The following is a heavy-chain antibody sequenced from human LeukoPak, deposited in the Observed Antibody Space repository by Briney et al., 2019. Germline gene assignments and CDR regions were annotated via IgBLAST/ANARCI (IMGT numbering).Heavy chain of an antibody. CDR2: IWYDGSNK. Sequence: TGGSLRLSCAASGFTFSSYGMHWVRQAPGKGLEWVAVIWYDGSNKYYADSVKGRFTISRDNSKNTLYLQMNSLRAEDTAVYYCAKDSGRGTEGYFDYWGQGTLVTVSS. J-gene: IGHJ4*02. CDR1: GFTFSSYG. V-gene: IGHV3-33*06. D-gene: IGHD1-26*01. CDR3: AKDSGRGTEGYFDY.